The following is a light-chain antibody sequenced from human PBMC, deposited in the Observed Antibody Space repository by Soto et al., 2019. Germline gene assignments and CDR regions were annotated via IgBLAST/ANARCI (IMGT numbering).Light chain of an antibody. CDR2: EVT. CDR1: SSDVGGYNY. V-gene: IGLV2-8*01. J-gene: IGLJ1*01. Sequence: SVLTQPPSASGSPGQSVTISCTGTSSDVGGYNYVSWYQQHPGKAPKLMIYEVTKRPSGVPDRFSGSKSGNTASLTVSGLQAEDEADYYCSSYAGSNNLVFATGTKVTVL. CDR3: SSYAGSNNLV.